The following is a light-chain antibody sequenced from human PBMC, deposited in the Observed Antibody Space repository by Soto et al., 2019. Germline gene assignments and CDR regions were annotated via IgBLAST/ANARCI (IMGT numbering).Light chain of an antibody. V-gene: IGKV4-1*01. CDR2: WAS. CDR3: QQYYTTPRT. CDR1: QSVLYSSNNKNY. J-gene: IGKJ1*01. Sequence: DIVMTQSPDSLAVPLGERATINCKSSQSVLYSSNNKNYLAWYQQKPGQPPKKLIYWASARESGVPDRFSGSGSGTDFTLTISSLQAEDVAIYYCQQYYTTPRTFGQGTKVDIK.